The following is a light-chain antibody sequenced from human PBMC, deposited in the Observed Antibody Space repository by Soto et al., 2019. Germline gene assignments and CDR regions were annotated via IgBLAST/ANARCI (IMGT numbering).Light chain of an antibody. CDR2: EDY. Sequence: LTQPHSVSESPGKTVTISCTGSSGSIASNYVQWYQQRPGSAPTTVIYEDYQRPSGVPDRFSGSIDSSSNSASLTISGLKTEDEADYFCQSYDSNNVLFGGGTKLTVL. J-gene: IGLJ2*01. CDR1: SGSIASNY. CDR3: QSYDSNNVL. V-gene: IGLV6-57*02.